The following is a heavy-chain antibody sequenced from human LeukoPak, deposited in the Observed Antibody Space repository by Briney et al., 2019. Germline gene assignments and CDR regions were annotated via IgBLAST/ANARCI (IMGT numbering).Heavy chain of an antibody. Sequence: GGSLRLSCAASGFTFSSYEMNWVRQAPGKGLEWVSYISSSGSTIYYADSVKGRFTISRDNAKNSLYLQMNSLRAEDTAVYYCASGGIRGAGSGRFDYWGQGTLVTVSS. CDR2: ISSSGSTI. V-gene: IGHV3-48*03. J-gene: IGHJ4*02. D-gene: IGHD3-10*01. CDR3: ASGGIRGAGSGRFDY. CDR1: GFTFSSYE.